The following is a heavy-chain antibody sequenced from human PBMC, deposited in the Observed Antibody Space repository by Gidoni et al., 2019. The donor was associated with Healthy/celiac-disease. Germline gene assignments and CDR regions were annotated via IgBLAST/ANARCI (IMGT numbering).Heavy chain of an antibody. Sequence: EVQLMQAGAEAKEPGASLKIYCKGSAYSFTSYWIGWVRQMPGKGLGWMWIIYPGDSDTRYIPSFQGHVTISADKSISTAYLQWSILKASDTAMYYCAGVDGYWGQGTLVTVSS. CDR1: AYSFTSYW. D-gene: IGHD2-15*01. CDR3: AGVDGY. V-gene: IGHV5-51*01. CDR2: IYPGDSDT. J-gene: IGHJ4*02.